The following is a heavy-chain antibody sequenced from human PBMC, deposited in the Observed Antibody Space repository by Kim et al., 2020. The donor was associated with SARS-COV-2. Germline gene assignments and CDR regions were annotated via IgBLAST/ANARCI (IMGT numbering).Heavy chain of an antibody. Sequence: GGSLRLSCAASGFAFSNFAMHWVRQAPGSGLDWVAAISSRGDNKFYADSGKGRFTISRDNYQNTVFLQMDSLRPEDTDMYFCVKNWDYWGQGTRVTVSS. CDR1: GFAFSNFA. CDR2: ISSRGDNK. J-gene: IGHJ4*02. V-gene: IGHV3-30*18. CDR3: VKNWDY.